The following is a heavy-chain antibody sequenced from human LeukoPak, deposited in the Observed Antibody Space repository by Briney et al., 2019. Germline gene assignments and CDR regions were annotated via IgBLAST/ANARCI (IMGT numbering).Heavy chain of an antibody. CDR2: INPSVGST. Sequence: ASVKLSCKASGYTFTSYYMYWVRQAPGQGLEWMGIINPSVGSTSYAKKFQGRVTMTTEKSTSTVYMELSSLRSEDTAVYYCASLADAFDIWGQGTMVTVSS. CDR3: ASLADAFDI. CDR1: GYTFTSYY. V-gene: IGHV1-46*01. J-gene: IGHJ3*02.